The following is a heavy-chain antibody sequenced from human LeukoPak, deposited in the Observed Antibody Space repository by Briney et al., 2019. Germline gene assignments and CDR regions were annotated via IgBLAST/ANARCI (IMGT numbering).Heavy chain of an antibody. V-gene: IGHV4-34*01. CDR2: LNDSGRP. D-gene: IGHD2-21*01. CDR1: GGSFSGYH. J-gene: IGHJ4*02. CDR3: ARGGRFGEYFDF. Sequence: SETLSLTCAVYGGSFSGYHWSWIRQSPEKGLQWIGELNDSGRPKYNPSLRNRVTMSQDTSENQFSLILNSLTAADTAVYFCARGGRFGEYFDFWGQGTLVAVSS.